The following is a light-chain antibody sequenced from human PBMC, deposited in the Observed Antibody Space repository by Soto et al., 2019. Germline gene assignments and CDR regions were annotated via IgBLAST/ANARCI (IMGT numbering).Light chain of an antibody. CDR1: QGIRDS. CDR3: HSYDSSPSWK. CDR2: AAS. Sequence: DIQMTQSPSSLSASVGDRVTITCRASQGIRDSLAWYQQKTGEVPKLLIFAASALQSGVPSRFSGGGSGTDFTLTITILQPEDVAAYYCHSYDSSPSWKFGQGTRVEIK. J-gene: IGKJ1*01. V-gene: IGKV1-27*01.